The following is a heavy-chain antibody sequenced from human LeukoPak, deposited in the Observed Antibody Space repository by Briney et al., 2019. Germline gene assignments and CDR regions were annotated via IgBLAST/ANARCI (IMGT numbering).Heavy chain of an antibody. CDR3: AKDPPHVSWLFDY. Sequence: PGGSLRLSCVASGFIFRDYAMSWVRQTPAGGLEWVSSLRGDGETFYTDSVKGRFTLSRDHSRNTVYLQLSNLRVEDTAVYYCAKDPPHVSWLFDYWGQGTLVTVSS. D-gene: IGHD3-16*01. J-gene: IGHJ4*02. CDR2: LRGDGET. CDR1: GFIFRDYA. V-gene: IGHV3-23*01.